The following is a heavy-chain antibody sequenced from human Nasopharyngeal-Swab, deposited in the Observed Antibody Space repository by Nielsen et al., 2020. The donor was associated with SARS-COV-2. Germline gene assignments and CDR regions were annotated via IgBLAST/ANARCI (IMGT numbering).Heavy chain of an antibody. CDR2: IYSGGST. D-gene: IGHD3-10*01. CDR3: ARDMLLGAGRAYYYYMDV. V-gene: IGHV3-53*01. CDR1: GFTVSSNY. Sequence: GGSLRLSCAASGFTVSSNYMSWVRQAPGKGLEWVSVIYSGGSTYYADSVKGRYTISRDNSKNTLYLQMNSLRAEDTAVYYCARDMLLGAGRAYYYYMDVWGKGTTATVSS. J-gene: IGHJ6*03.